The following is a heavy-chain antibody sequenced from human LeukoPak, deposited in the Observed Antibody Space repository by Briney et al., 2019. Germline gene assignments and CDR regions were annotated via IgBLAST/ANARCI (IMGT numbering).Heavy chain of an antibody. D-gene: IGHD3-22*01. CDR1: GGTFSSYT. V-gene: IGHV1-69*02. Sequence: GASVKVSCKASGGTFSSYTISWVRQAPGQGLEWMGRIIPILGIANYAQKFQGRVTITADKSTSTAYMELSSLRSEDTAVYYCAYYYDSSGYYSQFDYWGQGTLVTGSS. J-gene: IGHJ4*02. CDR2: IIPILGIA. CDR3: AYYYDSSGYYSQFDY.